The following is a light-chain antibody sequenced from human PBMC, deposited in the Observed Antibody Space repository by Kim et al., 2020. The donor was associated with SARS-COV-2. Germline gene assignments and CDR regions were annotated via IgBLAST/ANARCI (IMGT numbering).Light chain of an antibody. Sequence: ELTQPPSLSGAPGQRVTISCAGSSSNIGAGHDVHWYQQLPGTAPKLLIYDNNNRPSGVPDRFSGSKSGTSASLAITGLQAEDEADYYCQSYDTSLGTYVFGTGTKVTVL. CDR1: SSNIGAGHD. J-gene: IGLJ1*01. CDR2: DNN. CDR3: QSYDTSLGTYV. V-gene: IGLV1-40*01.